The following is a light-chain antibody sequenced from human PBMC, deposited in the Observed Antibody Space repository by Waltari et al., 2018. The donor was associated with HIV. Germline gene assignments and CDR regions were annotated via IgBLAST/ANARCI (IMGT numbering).Light chain of an antibody. J-gene: IGKJ1*01. CDR1: QSVSSY. Sequence: EIVLTQSPATLSLSPGETATLSCRASQSVSSYLAWYQQKPGQAPRLLIYDASNRATGIPARFSGSGSGTEFTLTITGLQPDDFATYYCQQYNTSSPWTFGQGTRVDI. CDR3: QQYNTSSPWT. CDR2: DAS. V-gene: IGKV3-11*01.